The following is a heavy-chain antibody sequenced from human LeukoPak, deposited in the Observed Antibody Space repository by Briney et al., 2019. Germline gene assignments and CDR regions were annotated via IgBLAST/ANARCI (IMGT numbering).Heavy chain of an antibody. V-gene: IGHV3-30*03. CDR3: ARDGGDSSGYSLYYFDY. D-gene: IGHD3-22*01. CDR1: GFTFSSYG. J-gene: IGHJ4*02. CDR2: ISYDGSNK. Sequence: GGSLRLSCAASGFTFSSYGMHWVRQAPGKGLEWVAVISYDGSNKYYADSVKGRFTISRDNSKNTLYLQMNSLRAEDTAVYYCARDGGDSSGYSLYYFDYWGQGTLVTVSS.